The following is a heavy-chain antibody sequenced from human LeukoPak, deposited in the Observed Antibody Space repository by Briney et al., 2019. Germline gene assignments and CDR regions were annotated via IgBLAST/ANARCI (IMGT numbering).Heavy chain of an antibody. CDR2: INPNSGGT. J-gene: IGHJ4*02. V-gene: IGHV1-2*02. Sequence: VASVKVSCKASGYTFTTYYMHWVGQAPGQGLEWMGWINPNSGGTNYAQKLQGRVTMTTDTSTSTAYMELRSLRSDDTAVYYCAKDRWRDGSSSFDNWGQGTLVTVSS. D-gene: IGHD6-6*01. CDR1: GYTFTTYY. CDR3: AKDRWRDGSSSFDN.